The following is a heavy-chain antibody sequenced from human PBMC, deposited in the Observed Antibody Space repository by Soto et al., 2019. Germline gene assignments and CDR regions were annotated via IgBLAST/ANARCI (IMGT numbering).Heavy chain of an antibody. J-gene: IGHJ6*02. Sequence: SVKGSCNASGCTFSSYAISWVRQAPGQGREWMGGMIPILGQANCAKKFHGRGTITEDTSKSTAYLETGRLRSEDTALYYCAGTSAEQLLCFGEFEGSNSYCSGMDVWGPGTTVTV. V-gene: IGHV1-69*10. D-gene: IGHD3-10*01. CDR1: GCTFSSYA. CDR3: AGTSAEQLLCFGEFEGSNSYCSGMDV. CDR2: MIPILGQA.